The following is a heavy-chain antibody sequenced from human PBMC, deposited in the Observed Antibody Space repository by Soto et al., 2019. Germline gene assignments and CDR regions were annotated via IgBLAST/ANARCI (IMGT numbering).Heavy chain of an antibody. Sequence: QVQLQESGPGLVKPSQTLSLTCTVSGGSISSGGYYWSCIRQPPGKSLEWIGYLYYSGSTSYNPSLKSRVTISVDTSKNQFSLKLSSVTAADTAVYYCARSPEATVTAFDYWGQGTLVTVSS. V-gene: IGHV4-31*03. CDR2: LYYSGST. CDR3: ARSPEATVTAFDY. D-gene: IGHD4-17*01. J-gene: IGHJ4*02. CDR1: GGSISSGGYY.